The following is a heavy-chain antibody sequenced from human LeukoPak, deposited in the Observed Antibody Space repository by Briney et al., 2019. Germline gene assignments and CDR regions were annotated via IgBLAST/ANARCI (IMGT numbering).Heavy chain of an antibody. V-gene: IGHV3-21*01. CDR1: GFTFSNYN. J-gene: IGHJ6*02. CDR3: ARDRGIVVVPAAPLDV. CDR2: ISSSSSYI. D-gene: IGHD2-2*01. Sequence: GGSLRLSCAASGFTFSNYNMNWVRQAPGKGLEWVSSISSSSSYIYYADSVKGRFTISRDNAKNSLYLQMNSLRAEDTAVYYCARDRGIVVVPAAPLDVWGQGTTVTVSS.